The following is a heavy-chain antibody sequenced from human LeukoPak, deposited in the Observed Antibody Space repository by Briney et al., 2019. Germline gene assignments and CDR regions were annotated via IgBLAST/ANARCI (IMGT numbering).Heavy chain of an antibody. CDR3: ATGDSSSFDH. D-gene: IGHD3-16*02. Sequence: SETLSLTCTVSGGSISRWYWSWIRQPAGEGLEWIGRILPSGATIHNPSLKSRVTMSLDTSKNQASLKLTSVTAADTAVYYSATGDSSSFDHWGRGTLVTVSS. CDR1: GGSISRWY. CDR2: ILPSGAT. V-gene: IGHV4-4*07. J-gene: IGHJ4*02.